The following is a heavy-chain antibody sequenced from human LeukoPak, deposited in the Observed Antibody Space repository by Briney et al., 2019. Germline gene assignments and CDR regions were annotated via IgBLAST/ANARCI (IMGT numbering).Heavy chain of an antibody. J-gene: IGHJ4*02. CDR3: ARPVVLGAYLRGAYYFDS. D-gene: IGHD3-16*01. Sequence: PGRSLRLSCAAPGFTFSNYGMHWVRQAPGKGLEWVAVIWYDGSDKYHADSVKGRFTISRDNSKNTLYLQMNSLRVEDTAVYYCARPVVLGAYLRGAYYFDSWGQGTLVTVSS. CDR2: IWYDGSDK. CDR1: GFTFSNYG. V-gene: IGHV3-33*01.